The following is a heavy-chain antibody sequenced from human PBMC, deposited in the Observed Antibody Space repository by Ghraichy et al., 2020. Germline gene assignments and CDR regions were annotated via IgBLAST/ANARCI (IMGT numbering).Heavy chain of an antibody. J-gene: IGHJ3*02. CDR3: ARSYSSGSDAFDI. CDR1: GGSFSGYY. Sequence: SETLSLTCAVYGGSFSGYYWSWIRQPPGKGLEWIGEINHSGSTNYNPSLKSRVTISVDTSKNQFSLKLSSVTAADTAVYYCARSYSSGSDAFDIWGQGTMVTVSS. D-gene: IGHD6-25*01. CDR2: INHSGST. V-gene: IGHV4-34*01.